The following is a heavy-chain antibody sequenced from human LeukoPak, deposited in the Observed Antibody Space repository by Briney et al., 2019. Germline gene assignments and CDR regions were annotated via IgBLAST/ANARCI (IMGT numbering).Heavy chain of an antibody. CDR3: ARLVAAGAVLTAFDF. V-gene: IGHV4-39*01. CDR1: GGSISSSGYY. D-gene: IGHD3-10*01. CDR2: IYYSGST. Sequence: PSETLSLTCTVSGGSISSSGYYWGWIRQPPGKGLEWIGSIYYSGSTYYNPSLKSRVTISVDTSKNQFSLKLSSVTAADTAVYYCARLVAAGAVLTAFDFWGQGTMVTVSS. J-gene: IGHJ3*01.